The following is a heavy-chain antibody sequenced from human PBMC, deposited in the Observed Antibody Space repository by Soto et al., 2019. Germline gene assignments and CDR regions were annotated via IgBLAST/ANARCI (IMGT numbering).Heavy chain of an antibody. D-gene: IGHD2-2*03. CDR3: ARQPKMDRRSDGRDY. J-gene: IGHJ4*02. CDR1: GGSISSSSYY. V-gene: IGHV4-39*01. Sequence: QLQLQESGPGLVKPSETLSLTCTVSGGSISSSSYYWGWIRQPPGKGLEWIGSIYYSGSTYYNPSLKSRLTISVDTSKNQFSLKLSSVTAADTAVYYCARQPKMDRRSDGRDYWGQGTLVTVPS. CDR2: IYYSGST.